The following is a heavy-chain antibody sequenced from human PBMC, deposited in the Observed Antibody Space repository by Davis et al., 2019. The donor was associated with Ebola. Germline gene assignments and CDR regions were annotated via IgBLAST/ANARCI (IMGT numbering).Heavy chain of an antibody. J-gene: IGHJ4*02. CDR1: GYTFTSYG. D-gene: IGHD3-10*01. V-gene: IGHV1-18*01. CDR3: HLWFGESTPSLGFDY. CDR2: ISAYNGNT. Sequence: ASVKVSCKASGYTFTSYGISWVRQAPGQGLEWMGWISAYNGNTNYAQKLQGRVTMTTDTSTSTAYMELSSLRSEDTAVYYCHLWFGESTPSLGFDYWGQGTLVTVSS.